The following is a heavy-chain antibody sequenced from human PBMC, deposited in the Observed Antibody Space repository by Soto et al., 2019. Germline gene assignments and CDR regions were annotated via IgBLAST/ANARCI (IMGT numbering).Heavy chain of an antibody. V-gene: IGHV3-11*01. J-gene: IGHJ5*02. CDR2: ISSSGSTI. D-gene: IGHD5-18*01. CDR3: ARDRIRRGYSDWFDP. CDR1: GFTFSDYY. Sequence: GRSLRLSCAASGFTFSDYYMSWIRQAPGKGLEWVSYISSSGSTIYYADSVKGRFTISRDNAKNSLYLQMNSLRAEDTAVYYCARDRIRRGYSDWFDPWGQGTLVTVSS.